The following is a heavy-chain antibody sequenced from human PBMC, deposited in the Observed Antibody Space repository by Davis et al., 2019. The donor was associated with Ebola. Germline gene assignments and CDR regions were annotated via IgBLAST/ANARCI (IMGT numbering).Heavy chain of an antibody. CDR2: IYHSGST. V-gene: IGHV4-30-2*01. D-gene: IGHD5-12*01. CDR3: ARGGYPRGVYFDY. CDR1: GGSISSGGYS. J-gene: IGHJ4*02. Sequence: SETLSLTCTVSGGSISSGGYSWSWIRQPPGKGLEWIGYIYHSGSTYYNPSLKSRVTISVDTSKNQFSLKLSSVTAADTAVYYCARGGYPRGVYFDYWGQGTLVTVSS.